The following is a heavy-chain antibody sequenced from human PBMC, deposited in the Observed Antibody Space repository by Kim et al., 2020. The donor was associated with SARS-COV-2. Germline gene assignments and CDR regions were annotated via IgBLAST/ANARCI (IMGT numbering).Heavy chain of an antibody. CDR3: AKDQKGLAALQGGSGFDY. Sequence: GGSLRLSCAASGFTFSSYAMSWVRQAPGKGLEWVSAISGSGGSTYYADSVKGRFTISRDNSKNTLYLQMNSLRAEDTAVYYCAKDQKGLAALQGGSGFDYWGQGTLVTVSS. CDR1: GFTFSSYA. V-gene: IGHV3-23*01. J-gene: IGHJ4*02. CDR2: ISGSGGST. D-gene: IGHD3-10*01.